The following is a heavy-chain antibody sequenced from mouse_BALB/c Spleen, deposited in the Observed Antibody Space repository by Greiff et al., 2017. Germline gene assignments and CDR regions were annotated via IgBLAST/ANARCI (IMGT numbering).Heavy chain of an antibody. Sequence: VQLKESGPELVKPGASVKISCKASGYTFTDYNMHWVKQSHGKSLEWIGYIYPYNGGTGYNQKFKSKATLTVDNSSSTAYMELRSLTSEDSAVYYCARGDGSSYDAMDYWGQGTSVTVSS. D-gene: IGHD1-1*01. J-gene: IGHJ4*01. CDR3: ARGDGSSYDAMDY. CDR1: GYTFTDYN. V-gene: IGHV1S29*02. CDR2: IYPYNGGT.